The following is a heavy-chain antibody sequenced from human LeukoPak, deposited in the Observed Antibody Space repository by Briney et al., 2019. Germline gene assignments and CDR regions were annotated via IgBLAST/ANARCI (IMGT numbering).Heavy chain of an antibody. CDR3: ARDSSGWYHWFDP. Sequence: GSLRLSCAASGFTFSDYYMSWIRQPPGKGLEWIGYIYYSGSTNYNPSLKSRVTISVDTSKNQFSLKLSSVTAADTAVYYCARDSSGWYHWFDPWGQGTLVTVSS. D-gene: IGHD6-19*01. CDR2: IYYSGST. J-gene: IGHJ5*02. V-gene: IGHV4-59*01. CDR1: GFTFSDYY.